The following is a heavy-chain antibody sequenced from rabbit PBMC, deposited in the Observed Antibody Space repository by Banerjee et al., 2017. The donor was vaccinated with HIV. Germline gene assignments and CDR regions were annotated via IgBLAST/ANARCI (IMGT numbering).Heavy chain of an antibody. V-gene: IGHV1S47*01. CDR2: INTGSYIT. J-gene: IGHJ4*01. CDR3: ARELFHSRNL. CDR1: GFDFSSNA. D-gene: IGHD4-1*01. Sequence: QEQLVESGGGLVQPEGSLTLTCKVSGFDFSSNAMCWVRQAPGKGLEWIACINTGSYITWYARWVNGRFTISKASSTTVTLQMTSLTAADTATYFCARELFHSRNLWGQGTLVTVS.